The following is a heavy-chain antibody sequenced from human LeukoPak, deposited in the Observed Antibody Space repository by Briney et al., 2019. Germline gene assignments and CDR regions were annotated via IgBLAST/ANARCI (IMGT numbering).Heavy chain of an antibody. CDR3: AKDVSYSSPYYYISNDFDF. CDR2: IWYDGSKK. J-gene: IGHJ3*01. D-gene: IGHD3-16*01. V-gene: IGHV3-33*06. CDR1: GFTFSSYG. Sequence: GTSLRLSCAASGFTFSSYGVHWVRQSPGKGLEWLAVIWYDGSKKYHVDSVEGRFTISRDNPKGTLYLEMSSLSVEDTAIYYCAKDVSYSSPYYYISNDFDFWGRGTMVTVSS.